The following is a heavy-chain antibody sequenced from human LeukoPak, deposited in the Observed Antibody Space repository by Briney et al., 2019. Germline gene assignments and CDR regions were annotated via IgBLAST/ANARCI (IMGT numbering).Heavy chain of an antibody. D-gene: IGHD6-19*01. Sequence: PGGSLRLSCAASGFTFSSYAMHWVRQAPGKGLEWVAVISYDGSNKYYADSVKGRFTISRDNSKNTLYLQMNSLRAEDTAVYYCARPRGSGWCRGAFDIWGQGTMVTVSS. J-gene: IGHJ3*02. CDR1: GFTFSSYA. CDR3: ARPRGSGWCRGAFDI. V-gene: IGHV3-30*04. CDR2: ISYDGSNK.